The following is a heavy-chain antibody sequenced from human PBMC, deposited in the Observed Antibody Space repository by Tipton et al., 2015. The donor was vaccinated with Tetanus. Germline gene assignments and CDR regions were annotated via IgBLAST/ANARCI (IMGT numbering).Heavy chain of an antibody. Sequence: TLSLTCTVSGGPISSGGYYWSWIRQHPGKGLEWIGDIYYSGSTYYNPSLKSRVTLSVDTSKNQFSLKLNSVSAAGTAVYYCARDQARGARGWNYFDYWGQGTLVTVSS. CDR1: GGPISSGGYY. CDR2: IYYSGST. V-gene: IGHV4-31*03. D-gene: IGHD1-26*01. J-gene: IGHJ4*02. CDR3: ARDQARGARGWNYFDY.